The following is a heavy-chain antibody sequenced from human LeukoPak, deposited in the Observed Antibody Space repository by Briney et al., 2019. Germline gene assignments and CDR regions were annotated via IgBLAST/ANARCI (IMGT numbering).Heavy chain of an antibody. J-gene: IGHJ6*02. CDR2: IDWDDDK. D-gene: IGHD3-9*01. Sequence: SGPALVKPTQTLTLTCTFSGFSLSTSGMCVNWIRQPPGKALEWLARIDWDDDKFYITSLKTRLSISKDTSKNQVVLTMTNMDPVDTATYYCASQRYNILTGFYMGMDVWGQGTTVTVSS. CDR1: GFSLSTSGMC. CDR3: ASQRYNILTGFYMGMDV. V-gene: IGHV2-70*17.